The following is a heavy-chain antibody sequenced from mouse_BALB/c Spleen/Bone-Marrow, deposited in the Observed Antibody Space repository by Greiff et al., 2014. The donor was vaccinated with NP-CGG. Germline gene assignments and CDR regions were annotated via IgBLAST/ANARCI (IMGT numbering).Heavy chain of an antibody. V-gene: IGHV1-5*01. CDR2: IYPGNSDT. Sequence: VQLQQSGTVLARPGASVKMSCKASGYTFTSYWMHWVKQRPGQGLEWIGAIYPGNSDTSYNQKFKGKAKLTAVTSTSTAYMELSSLTNEDSAVHYCTRSGRYYFDYWGQGTTLTVSS. CDR1: GYTFTSYW. CDR3: TRSGRYYFDY. J-gene: IGHJ2*01. D-gene: IGHD3-1*01.